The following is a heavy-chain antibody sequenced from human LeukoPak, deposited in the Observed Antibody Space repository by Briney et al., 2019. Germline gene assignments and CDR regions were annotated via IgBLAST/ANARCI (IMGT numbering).Heavy chain of an antibody. D-gene: IGHD3-3*01. Sequence: SETLSLTCTVSGDSINSGTYYWGWIRQPPGKWLEWIGSIYYSGSTYYNPSLKSRVTISVDTSKNQFSLRLTSVTDADTAIYYCARHHKRVSGVVSGTVDYWGQGTLVTVPS. CDR2: IYYSGST. CDR1: GDSINSGTYY. V-gene: IGHV4-39*01. CDR3: ARHHKRVSGVVSGTVDY. J-gene: IGHJ4*02.